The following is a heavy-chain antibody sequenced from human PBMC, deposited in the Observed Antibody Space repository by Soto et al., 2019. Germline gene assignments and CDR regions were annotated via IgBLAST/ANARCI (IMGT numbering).Heavy chain of an antibody. J-gene: IGHJ6*02. CDR3: AKDEGWRIQLWLGSYVLDV. CDR1: GFTFSGYG. CDR2: ISYEGSTQ. D-gene: IGHD5-18*01. Sequence: QVQLDESGGGVVQPGRSLRLSCEASGFTFSGYGMHWVRQAPGKGLEWVAVISYEGSTQYYAESVKGRFTISRDNAKNPLFLQMTGLRVEDTGIYYCAKDEGWRIQLWLGSYVLDVWGHGTTGTVSS. V-gene: IGHV3-30*18.